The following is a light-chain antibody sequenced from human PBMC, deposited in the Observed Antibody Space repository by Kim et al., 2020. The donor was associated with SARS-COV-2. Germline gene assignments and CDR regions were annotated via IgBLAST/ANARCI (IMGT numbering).Light chain of an antibody. CDR2: GAS. CDR1: QSVSSN. Sequence: EIVMTQSPATLSVSPGERATLSCRASQSVSSNLAWYQQKPGQAPRLLIYGASTRATGIPARFSGSGSGTEFTLTISSLQSEDFAVYYCQKYNNWPPSTFGQGTRLGIK. J-gene: IGKJ5*01. V-gene: IGKV3-15*01. CDR3: QKYNNWPPST.